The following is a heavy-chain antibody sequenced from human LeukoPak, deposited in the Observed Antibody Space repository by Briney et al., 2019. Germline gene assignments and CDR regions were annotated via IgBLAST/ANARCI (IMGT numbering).Heavy chain of an antibody. D-gene: IGHD3-10*01. CDR1: GFTFSTYA. Sequence: PGRSLSLSCAASGFTFSTYAMHWVRQAPGKGLEWVAGISDGGSNRYYADSVKGGFTISRDNSKHPLYRQINSPGAQDTAVYYRARRRYYYGSGSYYQHWFDPWGQGPLVPVSS. CDR3: ARRRYYYGSGSYYQHWFDP. J-gene: IGHJ5*02. CDR2: ISDGGSNR. V-gene: IGHV3-30*01.